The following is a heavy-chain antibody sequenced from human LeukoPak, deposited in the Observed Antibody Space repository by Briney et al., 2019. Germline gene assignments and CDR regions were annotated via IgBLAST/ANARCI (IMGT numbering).Heavy chain of an antibody. Sequence: GGSLRLSCAASGFTFSDYYMSWIRQAPGKGLEWVSYISSSGSTIYYADSVEGRFTISRDNAKNSLYLQMNSLRAEDTAVYYCARARGSGWYRYYYYYGMDVWGQGTTVTVSS. D-gene: IGHD6-19*01. CDR1: GFTFSDYY. J-gene: IGHJ6*02. V-gene: IGHV3-11*01. CDR2: ISSSGSTI. CDR3: ARARGSGWYRYYYYYGMDV.